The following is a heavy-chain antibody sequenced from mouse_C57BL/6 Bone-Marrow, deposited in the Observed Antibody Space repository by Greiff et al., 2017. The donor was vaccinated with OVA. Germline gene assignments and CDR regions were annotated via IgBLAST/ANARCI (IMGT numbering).Heavy chain of an antibody. CDR2: IDPADSYT. CDR1: GYTFTSYW. J-gene: IGHJ3*01. D-gene: IGHD1-1*01. V-gene: IGHV1-50*01. Sequence: QVQLQQPGAELVKPGASVKLSCKASGYTFTSYWMQWVNQRPGQGLEWIGEIDPADSYTNYNQKFKGKATLTVDTSSSTAYMQLSSLTSEDSAVYYCARWSNGSAGAYWGQGTLVTVSA. CDR3: ARWSNGSAGAY.